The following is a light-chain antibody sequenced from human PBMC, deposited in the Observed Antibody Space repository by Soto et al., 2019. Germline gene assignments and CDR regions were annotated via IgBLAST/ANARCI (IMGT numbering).Light chain of an antibody. CDR3: TSYTTSSTLV. J-gene: IGLJ3*02. V-gene: IGLV2-14*01. Sequence: QSALTQPASVSGSPGQSITISCTGTSSDVGGYNYVSWYQQHPGKAPKLMIYEVSNRPSGVSNRFSGSKSGNTASLTISGLQAEDDADCYCTSYTTSSTLVVGGRAK. CDR2: EVS. CDR1: SSDVGGYNY.